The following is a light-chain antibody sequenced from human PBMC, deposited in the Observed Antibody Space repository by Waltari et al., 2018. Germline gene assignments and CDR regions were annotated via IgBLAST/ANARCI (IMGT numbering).Light chain of an antibody. Sequence: QSALTQPASVSGSPGQSFSLSCTGTSSDIGGHNHVPWYLLLPVKAPKLLIYDVSDRPSGFSNRFSGSKSGNTGSLTISGLQAEEEADYYGGSSARGNTCVVFGGGTRLTV. CDR2: DVS. CDR3: GSSARGNTCVV. J-gene: IGLJ2*01. V-gene: IGLV2-14*01. CDR1: SSDIGGHNH.